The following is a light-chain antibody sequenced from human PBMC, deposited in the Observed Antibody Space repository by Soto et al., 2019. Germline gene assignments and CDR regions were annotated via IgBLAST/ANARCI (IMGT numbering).Light chain of an antibody. CDR3: YSYAGSSTLAV. CDR1: SSDVGSYNL. J-gene: IGLJ3*02. V-gene: IGLV2-23*02. CDR2: EVN. Sequence: QSALTQPASVSGSPGQSITISCTGTSSDVGSYNLVSWYQQHPGNAPKLMIYEVNKRPSGVSNRFSGSKSGNTASLTISGLQAEDEADYYCYSYAGSSTLAVFGGGTKVTVL.